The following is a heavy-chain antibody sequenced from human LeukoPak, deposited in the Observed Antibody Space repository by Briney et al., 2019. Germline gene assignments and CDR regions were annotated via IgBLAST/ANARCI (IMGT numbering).Heavy chain of an antibody. J-gene: IGHJ4*02. CDR3: SSDGYCTSTSCYGEN. D-gene: IGHD2-2*01. V-gene: IGHV3-73*01. CDR2: IRSKANSYAT. Sequence: GGSLRPSCATSGFTFSGSAMHWVRQASGKGLEWVGRIRSKANSYATAYAASVKGRFTISRDDSKNTAYLQMNSLKTEDTAVYFCSSDGYCTSTSCYGENWGQGTLVTVSS. CDR1: GFTFSGSA.